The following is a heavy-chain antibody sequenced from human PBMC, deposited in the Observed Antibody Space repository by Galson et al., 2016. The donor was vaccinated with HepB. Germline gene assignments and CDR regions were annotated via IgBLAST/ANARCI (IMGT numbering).Heavy chain of an antibody. V-gene: IGHV1-46*01. CDR1: GYSFTTDY. CDR3: ARSSCGGDCYSGWFDS. CDR2: MNPSGGRA. J-gene: IGHJ5*01. D-gene: IGHD2-21*02. Sequence: SVKVSCKASGYSFTTDYIHWVRQAPGQGLEWMGIMNPSGGRARYALKFQGRVTMTRDTSTSTVYMEVSGLRSEDTAVYYCARSSCGGDCYSGWFDSWGQGTLVTVS.